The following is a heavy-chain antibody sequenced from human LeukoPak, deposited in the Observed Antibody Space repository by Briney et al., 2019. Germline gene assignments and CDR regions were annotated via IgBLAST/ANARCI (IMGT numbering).Heavy chain of an antibody. D-gene: IGHD3-22*01. V-gene: IGHV3-30*03. CDR2: ISYDGSNK. Sequence: GGSLRLSCAASGFTFSSYGMHWVRKAPGKGLEWVAVISYDGSNKYYADSVKGRFTISRDNSKNTLYLQMNSLRAEDTAVDYCARGGYDSSGYYFGDYFAYWGQGTLVTVSS. CDR1: GFTFSSYG. J-gene: IGHJ4*02. CDR3: ARGGYDSSGYYFGDYFAY.